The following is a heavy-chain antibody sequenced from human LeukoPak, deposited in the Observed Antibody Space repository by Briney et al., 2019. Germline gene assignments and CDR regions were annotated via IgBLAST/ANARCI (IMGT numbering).Heavy chain of an antibody. CDR2: IWYDGSNK. CDR3: ARDLKGSAWYVDD. D-gene: IGHD6-19*01. Sequence: GRSLRLSCAASGFNFSSLVMHWVRQAPGKGLEWVAVIWYDGSNKYYADSVKGRFTISRDNAKNSLYLQMNSLRAEDTAVYYCARDLKGSAWYVDDWGQGTLVTVSS. J-gene: IGHJ4*02. CDR1: GFNFSSLV. V-gene: IGHV3-33*01.